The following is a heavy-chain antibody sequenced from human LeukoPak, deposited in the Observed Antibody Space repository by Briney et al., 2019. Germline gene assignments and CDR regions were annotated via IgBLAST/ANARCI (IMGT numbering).Heavy chain of an antibody. J-gene: IGHJ3*02. CDR2: IYSGGST. V-gene: IGHV3-53*01. CDR3: ARGAYGGGFDI. D-gene: IGHD3-10*01. Sequence: GGSLRLSCAAPGFTVSNNYMNWVRQAPGKGLEWVSLIYSGGSTSHADSVKGRFSISRDNSNNTLYLQMNSLRAEDTAVYYCARGAYGGGFDIWGQGTKVTVSS. CDR1: GFTVSNNY.